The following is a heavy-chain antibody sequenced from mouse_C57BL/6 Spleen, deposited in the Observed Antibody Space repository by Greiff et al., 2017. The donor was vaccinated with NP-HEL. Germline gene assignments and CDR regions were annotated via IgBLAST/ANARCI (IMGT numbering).Heavy chain of an antibody. CDR3: ARLGGGTDY. CDR1: GYAFSSSW. Sequence: QVQLQQSGPELVKPGASVKISCKASGYAFSSSWMNWVKQRPGKGLEWIGRIYPGDGDTNYNGKFKGKATLTADKSSSTAYMQLSSLTSEDSAVYFCARLGGGTDYWGQGTTLTVSS. D-gene: IGHD3-3*01. V-gene: IGHV1-82*01. J-gene: IGHJ2*01. CDR2: IYPGDGDT.